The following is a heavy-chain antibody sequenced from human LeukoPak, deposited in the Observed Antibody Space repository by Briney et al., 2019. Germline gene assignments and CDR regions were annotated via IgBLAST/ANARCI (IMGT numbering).Heavy chain of an antibody. CDR2: INHSGST. Sequence: SETLSLTCAVYGGSFSGYYWSWIRQPPGKGLEWIGVINHSGSTNYNPSLKSRVTISVDTSKNQFSLKLSAVTAADTAVYYCARGKRAAPSYCSGGSCKHFDYWGQGTLVTVSS. CDR3: ARGKRAAPSYCSGGSCKHFDY. D-gene: IGHD2-15*01. CDR1: GGSFSGYY. J-gene: IGHJ4*02. V-gene: IGHV4-34*01.